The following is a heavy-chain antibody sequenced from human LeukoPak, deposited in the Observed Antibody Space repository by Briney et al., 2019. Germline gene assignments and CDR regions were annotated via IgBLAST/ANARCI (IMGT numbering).Heavy chain of an antibody. J-gene: IGHJ4*02. CDR3: AGFYSSSWYYFDY. CDR1: GGSISSSSYY. CDR2: IYYSGST. D-gene: IGHD6-13*01. Sequence: SETLSLTCTVSGGSISSSSYYWGWIRQPPGKGLEWIGSIYYSGSTYYNPSLKSRVTISVDTSKNQFSLKLSSVTAADTAVYYCAGFYSSSWYYFDYWGQGTLVTVSS. V-gene: IGHV4-39*01.